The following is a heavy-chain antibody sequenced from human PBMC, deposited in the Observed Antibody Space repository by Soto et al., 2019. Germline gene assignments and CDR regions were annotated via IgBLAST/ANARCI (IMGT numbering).Heavy chain of an antibody. CDR2: ISAYNGNT. V-gene: IGHV1-18*01. D-gene: IGHD3-16*02. Sequence: ASVKVSCKASGYTFTSYGISWVRQAPGQGLEWMGWISAYNGNTNYAQKLQGRVTMTTDTSTSTAYMELRSLRSDDTAVYYCARDVIAGSAKTTFDYWGQGTLVTVSS. CDR1: GYTFTSYG. CDR3: ARDVIAGSAKTTFDY. J-gene: IGHJ4*02.